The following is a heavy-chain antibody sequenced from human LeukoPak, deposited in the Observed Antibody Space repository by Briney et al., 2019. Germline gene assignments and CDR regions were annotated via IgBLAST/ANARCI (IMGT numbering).Heavy chain of an antibody. V-gene: IGHV6-1*01. J-gene: IGHJ3*01. D-gene: IGHD3-16*01. Sequence: SQTLSLTCAISGDSVSSNSATWNWIRQSPSRGLEWLGRTYYRSKWYNDYAISVESRIIISPDTSKSQLSLQLNSVTPEDTAVYYCTRGTTRMLDVWGQGTMVAVSS. CDR1: GDSVSSNSAT. CDR3: TRGTTRMLDV. CDR2: TYYRSKWYN.